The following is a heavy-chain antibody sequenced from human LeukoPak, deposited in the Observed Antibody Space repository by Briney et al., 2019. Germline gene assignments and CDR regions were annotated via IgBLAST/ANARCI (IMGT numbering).Heavy chain of an antibody. V-gene: IGHV4-59*01. CDR1: GGSISSYF. J-gene: IGHJ5*02. CDR2: IYYSGST. D-gene: IGHD3-10*01. Sequence: SETLSLTCTVSGGSISSYFWSWIRQSPGKGLEWIGYIYYSGSTNYNPSLKSRVTISVDTSKNQLSLKLSSVTAADTAVYYCARSVRGYNWFDPWGQGTLVTVSS. CDR3: ARSVRGYNWFDP.